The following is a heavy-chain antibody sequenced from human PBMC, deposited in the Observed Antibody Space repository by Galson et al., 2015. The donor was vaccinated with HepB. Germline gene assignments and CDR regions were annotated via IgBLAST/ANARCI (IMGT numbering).Heavy chain of an antibody. CDR2: ISSTTTYI. CDR3: ARIIPDPPFRGVTRSPNWFDS. D-gene: IGHD3-10*01. CDR1: GFTFGTYS. J-gene: IGHJ5*01. Sequence: SLRLSCAASGFTFGTYSMNWVRLAPGKGLEWVSSISSTTTYIDYADSVKGRFTISRDNAKNSLYLQMNSLRAEDTAVYFCARIIPDPPFRGVTRSPNWFDSWGQGTLVTVSS. V-gene: IGHV3-21*01.